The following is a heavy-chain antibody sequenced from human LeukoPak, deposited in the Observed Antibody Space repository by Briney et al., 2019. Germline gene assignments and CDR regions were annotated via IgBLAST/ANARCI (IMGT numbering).Heavy chain of an antibody. CDR3: ATWAFYHGLDV. J-gene: IGHJ6*02. V-gene: IGHV3-43*02. CDR2: INADGGRT. D-gene: IGHD2/OR15-2a*01. CDR1: GFTIDAYA. Sequence: GGSLTLYCAASGFTIDAYAMHWDRQPPGKGLEWVSLINADGGRTYYADSVKGRFTISRDNSKNSLYLQMNSLRTEVTALYYCATWAFYHGLDVCGQGTTVTVSS.